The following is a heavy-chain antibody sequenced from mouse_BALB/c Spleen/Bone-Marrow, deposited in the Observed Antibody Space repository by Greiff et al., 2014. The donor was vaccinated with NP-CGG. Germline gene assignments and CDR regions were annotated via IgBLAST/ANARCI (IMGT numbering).Heavy chain of an antibody. CDR2: ISTYSGNT. J-gene: IGHJ2*01. CDR1: GYKFTDYA. D-gene: IGHD1-1*01. V-gene: IGHV1-67*01. Sequence: QVQLQQPGPELVRPGVSVKIFCKGSGYKFTDYAMHWGKQSHAKSLEWIGLISTYSGNTHYNQKFKGKATMTVDKSSSTAYMELARLTSEDSAIYYCARNFYGSAYFDFWGQGSTLTVSS. CDR3: ARNFYGSAYFDF.